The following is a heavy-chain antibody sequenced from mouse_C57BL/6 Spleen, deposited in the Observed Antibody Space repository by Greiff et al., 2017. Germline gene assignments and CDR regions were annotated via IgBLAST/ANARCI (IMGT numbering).Heavy chain of an antibody. CDR3: ARSHYGSSYYFDD. D-gene: IGHD1-1*01. V-gene: IGHV2-9-1*01. CDR1: GFSLTSYA. CDR2: IWTGGGT. J-gene: IGHJ2*01. Sequence: VQVVESGPGLVAPSQSLSITCTVSGFSLTSYAISWVRQPPGKGLEWLGVIWTGGGTNYNSALKSRLSISKDNSKSQVFLKMNSLQTDDTARYYCARSHYGSSYYFDDWGQGTTLTVSS.